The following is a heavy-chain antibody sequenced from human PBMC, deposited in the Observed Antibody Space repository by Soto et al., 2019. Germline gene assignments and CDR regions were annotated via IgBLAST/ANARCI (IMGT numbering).Heavy chain of an antibody. J-gene: IGHJ3*02. D-gene: IGHD2-15*01. V-gene: IGHV3-48*02. Sequence: EVQLVESGGGLVQPGGSLRLSCASSGFPFSAFSMNWVRQAPGKGLEWVAYISSSGTTIYYADSVKGRFAISRDNANTSLYLQMDSLRDEDTAVYYCAREVGRPCSPSRCYDACDSWDQGTTVTVSS. CDR3: AREVGRPCSPSRCYDACDS. CDR1: GFPFSAFS. CDR2: ISSSGTTI.